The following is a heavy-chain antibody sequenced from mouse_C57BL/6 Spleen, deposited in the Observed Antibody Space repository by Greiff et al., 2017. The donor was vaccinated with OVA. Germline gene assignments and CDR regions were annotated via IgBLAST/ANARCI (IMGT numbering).Heavy chain of an antibody. CDR2: IHPSDSDT. J-gene: IGHJ3*01. D-gene: IGHD1-1*01. V-gene: IGHV1-74*01. CDR1: GYTFTSYW. CDR3: VPLITTSNPAWFAY. Sequence: QVQLKQSGAELVKPGASVKVSCKASGYTFTSYWMHWVKQRPGQGLEWIGRIHPSDSDTNYNQKFKGKATLTVDKSSSTAYMQLSSLTSEDSAVYYCVPLITTSNPAWFAYWGQGPLVTVSA.